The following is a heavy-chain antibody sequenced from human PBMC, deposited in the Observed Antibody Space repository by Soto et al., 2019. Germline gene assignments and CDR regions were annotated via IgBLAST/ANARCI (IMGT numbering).Heavy chain of an antibody. D-gene: IGHD6-19*01. CDR1: GCTFSSYS. Sequence: GGSLILSCASSGCTFSSYSMSWVRQAPGKGLEWVSAISGSGGSTYYADSVKGRFTISRDNSKNTLYLQMNSLRAEDTAVYYCAKDSSGWSWTYYYGMDVWGQGTKVTVSS. CDR3: AKDSSGWSWTYYYGMDV. V-gene: IGHV3-23*01. J-gene: IGHJ6*02. CDR2: ISGSGGST.